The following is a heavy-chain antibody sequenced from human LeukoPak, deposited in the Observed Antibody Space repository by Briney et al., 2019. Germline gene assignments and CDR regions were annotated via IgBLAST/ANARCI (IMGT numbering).Heavy chain of an antibody. CDR1: GGSISSYY. J-gene: IGHJ6*03. D-gene: IGHD2-2*01. CDR3: ARDVVVPATANYYHYYYYMDV. CDR2: TYSSGST. Sequence: SETLTLTCTVSGGSISSYYWSWIRQPAGEGLEWIARTYSSGSTNYNASLKSRVTMSVDTSKNQISLKLSSVTAADTVVYYWARDVVVPATANYYHYYYYMDVWGKGTAVTVSS. V-gene: IGHV4-4*07.